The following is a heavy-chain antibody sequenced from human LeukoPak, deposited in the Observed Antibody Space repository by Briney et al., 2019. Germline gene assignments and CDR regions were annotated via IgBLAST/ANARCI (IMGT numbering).Heavy chain of an antibody. V-gene: IGHV3-48*02. Sequence: SGGSLRLSCAASGFTFSNYDMNWVRQPPGKGLEWVSYITSSSGTMSYADSVKGRFTISRDNAKNSLYLQTNSLRDEDTAVYYCARPTTVTLDYWGQGTLVTVSS. CDR1: GFTFSNYD. CDR3: ARPTTVTLDY. CDR2: ITSSSGTM. J-gene: IGHJ4*02. D-gene: IGHD4-17*01.